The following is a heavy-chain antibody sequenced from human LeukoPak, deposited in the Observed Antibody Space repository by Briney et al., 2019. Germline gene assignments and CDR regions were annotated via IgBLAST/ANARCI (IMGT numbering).Heavy chain of an antibody. Sequence: SVKVSCKASGYTFTGYYMHWVRQAPGQGLEWMGGIIPIFGTANYAQKFQGRVTITADESTSTAYMELSSLRSEDTAVYYCARVSSYYYMDVWGKGTTVTISS. V-gene: IGHV1-69*13. CDR2: IIPIFGTA. CDR3: ARVSSYYYMDV. CDR1: GYTFTGYY. J-gene: IGHJ6*03.